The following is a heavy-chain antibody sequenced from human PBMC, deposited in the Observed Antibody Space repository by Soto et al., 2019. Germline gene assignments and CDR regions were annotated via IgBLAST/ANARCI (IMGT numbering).Heavy chain of an antibody. CDR2: MDISGRT. CDR1: GGSISIFY. J-gene: IGHJ4*02. CDR3: ARDRGFVDSTWGSYRSRRYFEN. V-gene: IGHV4-59*01. D-gene: IGHD3-16*02. Sequence: VSGGSISIFYWSWIRQCPGRGRGWIGHMDISGRTTYNASLASRVTISLDMSNSHVSLKMISVTAADTAVYYCARDRGFVDSTWGSYRSRRYFENWGRGTLVTVSS.